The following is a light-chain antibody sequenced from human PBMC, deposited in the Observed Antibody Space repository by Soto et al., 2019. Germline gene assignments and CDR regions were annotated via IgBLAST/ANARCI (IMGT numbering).Light chain of an antibody. J-gene: IGKJ4*01. CDR3: QQYYSSPLT. CDR2: WAS. V-gene: IGKV4-1*01. CDR1: QSVLYSSNNKNY. Sequence: IVMTQSPDSLAVSLGERATINCKSSQSVLYSSNNKNYLAWYQQKPGQPPKLLIYWASTRESGVPDRLSGSGSGTDFTLSISSLQAEDVAVSYCQQYYSSPLTFGGGTKVEIK.